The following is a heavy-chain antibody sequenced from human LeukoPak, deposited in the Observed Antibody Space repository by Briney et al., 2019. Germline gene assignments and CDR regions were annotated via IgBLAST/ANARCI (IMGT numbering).Heavy chain of an antibody. CDR1: GFTFSSYS. CDR2: ISSSSSTI. Sequence: GGSLRLSCAASGFTFSSYSMNWVRQAPGKGLEWVSYISSSSSTIYYADSVKGRFTISGDNAKNSLYLQMNSLRAEDTAVYYCARTYCNGGSCYLFSYYYYGMDVWGQGTTVTVSS. D-gene: IGHD2-15*01. CDR3: ARTYCNGGSCYLFSYYYYGMDV. J-gene: IGHJ6*02. V-gene: IGHV3-48*01.